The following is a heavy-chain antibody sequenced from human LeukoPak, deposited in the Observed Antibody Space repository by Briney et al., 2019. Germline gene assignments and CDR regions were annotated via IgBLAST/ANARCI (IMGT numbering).Heavy chain of an antibody. J-gene: IGHJ4*02. CDR2: ISSSSSTI. CDR1: GFTFSSYS. CDR3: ARDSDPLVDY. Sequence: GGSLRLSCAASGFTFSSYSMNWVRQAPGQGLEWVSYISSSSSTIYYADSVKGRFTISRDNAKNSLYLQMNSLRTEDTAVYYCARDSDPLVDYWGQGTLVTVSS. V-gene: IGHV3-48*01. D-gene: IGHD6-6*01.